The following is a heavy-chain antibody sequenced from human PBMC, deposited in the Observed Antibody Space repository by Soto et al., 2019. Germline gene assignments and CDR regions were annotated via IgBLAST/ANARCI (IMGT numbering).Heavy chain of an antibody. Sequence: SVKVSCKASGGTFSSYAISWVRQAPGQGLEWMGGIIPIFGTANYAQKFQGRVTITADESTSTAYMELSSLRSEDTAVYYCARADLSTYYDFWSGYSVYYYYGMDVWGQGTTVTVSS. J-gene: IGHJ6*02. V-gene: IGHV1-69*13. CDR2: IIPIFGTA. CDR3: ARADLSTYYDFWSGYSVYYYYGMDV. CDR1: GGTFSSYA. D-gene: IGHD3-3*01.